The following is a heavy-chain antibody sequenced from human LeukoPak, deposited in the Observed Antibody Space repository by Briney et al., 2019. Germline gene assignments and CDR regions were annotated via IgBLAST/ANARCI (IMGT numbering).Heavy chain of an antibody. Sequence: SLKISCNGAGYIFTSYCIGWWRQMPGEVLEWLGIIYPGDSDTRYSPSFEGQVTISADKSINTAFLQWSSLKASDTGMYYCARNGGTPGYQKSYYVDVWGKGTTVTVSS. V-gene: IGHV5-51*01. CDR3: ARNGGTPGYQKSYYVDV. D-gene: IGHD1-1*01. CDR2: IYPGDSDT. CDR1: GYIFTSYC. J-gene: IGHJ6*03.